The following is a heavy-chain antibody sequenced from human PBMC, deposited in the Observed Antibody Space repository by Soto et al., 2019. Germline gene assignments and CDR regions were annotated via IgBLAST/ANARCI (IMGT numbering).Heavy chain of an antibody. Sequence: EVQLVQSGAEVKKPGESLRISCKGSGYSFTSYWISWVRQMPGKGLEWMGRIDPSDSYSDYSPSFQGHVTISADKSISTAYLQWRSLKASDTAMYHCARHAYDSSGYYHYWGQGTLVTVSS. CDR3: ARHAYDSSGYYHY. CDR1: GYSFTSYW. CDR2: IDPSDSYS. D-gene: IGHD3-22*01. J-gene: IGHJ4*02. V-gene: IGHV5-10-1*01.